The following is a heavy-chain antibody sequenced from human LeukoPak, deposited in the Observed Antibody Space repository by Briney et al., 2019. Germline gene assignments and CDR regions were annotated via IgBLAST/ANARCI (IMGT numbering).Heavy chain of an antibody. D-gene: IGHD1-1*01. CDR1: GFTFSDYY. Sequence: GGSLRPSCAASGFTFSDYYMSWIRQAPGKGLEYVSAISSNGGSTYYADSVKGRFTISRDNSKNTLYLQMSSLRAEDTAVYYCVKKPGRGYNWNDVYFAFDIWGQGTMVTVSS. V-gene: IGHV3-64D*06. CDR2: ISSNGGST. J-gene: IGHJ3*02. CDR3: VKKPGRGYNWNDVYFAFDI.